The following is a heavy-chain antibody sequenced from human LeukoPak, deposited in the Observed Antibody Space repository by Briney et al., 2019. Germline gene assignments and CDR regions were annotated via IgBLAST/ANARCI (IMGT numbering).Heavy chain of an antibody. CDR2: INHSGST. CDR3: ARGLGSRYYFNS. Sequence: SETLSLTCAVYGGSFSGYYWSWIRQPPGKGLEWIGEINHSGSTNYNPSLKSRVTISVDTSKNQFSLKLTSVTAADTAVYYCARGLGSRYYFNSWGQGTLVTVSS. J-gene: IGHJ4*02. D-gene: IGHD3-10*01. CDR1: GGSFSGYY. V-gene: IGHV4-34*01.